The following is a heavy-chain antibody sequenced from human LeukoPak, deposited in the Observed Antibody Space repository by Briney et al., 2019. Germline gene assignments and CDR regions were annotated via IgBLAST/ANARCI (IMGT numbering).Heavy chain of an antibody. Sequence: GGSLRLSCAASGFTFSSYSMNWVRQAPGKGLEWVSYISSSNSTIYYADSVKGRFTISRDNAKNSLYLQMNSLRAEDTAVYYCASDGSRYDSSGYKPFDYWGQGTLVTVSS. CDR2: ISSSNSTI. V-gene: IGHV3-48*01. CDR1: GFTFSSYS. J-gene: IGHJ4*02. D-gene: IGHD3-22*01. CDR3: ASDGSRYDSSGYKPFDY.